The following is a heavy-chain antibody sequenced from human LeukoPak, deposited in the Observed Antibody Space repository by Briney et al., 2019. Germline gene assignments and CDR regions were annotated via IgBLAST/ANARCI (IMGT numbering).Heavy chain of an antibody. CDR3: ARGTYDSSGYYR. CDR2: IYYSGST. V-gene: IGHV4-59*01. D-gene: IGHD3-22*01. Sequence: PSETLSLTCTVSGGSISSYYWSWIRQPPGKGLEWIGYIYYSGSTNYNPSLKSRVTISVDTSKNQFSLKLSSVTAADTAVYYCARGTYDSSGYYRWGQGALVTVS. CDR1: GGSISSYY. J-gene: IGHJ5*02.